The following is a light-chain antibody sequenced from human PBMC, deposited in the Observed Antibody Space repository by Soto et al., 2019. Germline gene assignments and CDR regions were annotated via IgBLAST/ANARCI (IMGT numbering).Light chain of an antibody. CDR3: QQRSNWPPLT. V-gene: IGKV3-11*01. Sequence: EIVLTQSPATLSLSPGERATLSCRASQSVSSYLAWYQQKPGQAPRLLIYDASNSVTGMPARFSGSESGTDFNLTISSLAPEDFAVYYCQQRSNWPPLTFGGVTKVEIK. CDR1: QSVSSY. CDR2: DAS. J-gene: IGKJ4*01.